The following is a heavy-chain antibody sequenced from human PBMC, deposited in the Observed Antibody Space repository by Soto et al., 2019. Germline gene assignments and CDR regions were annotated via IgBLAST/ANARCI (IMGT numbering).Heavy chain of an antibody. CDR1: GDTFTDYY. CDR2: VNPSGGHT. Sequence: QVQLVQSGAEVKKPGASVKVSCKASGDTFTDYYIHWVRQAPGQGLEWMGTVNPSGGHTTYAQHFLGRVTMTRDTSTSTLYMELTSLTSEDTAVYYCARGGPVVVVTAALDDWGQGTLVTVSS. CDR3: ARGGPVVVVTAALDD. J-gene: IGHJ4*02. V-gene: IGHV1-46*01. D-gene: IGHD2-21*02.